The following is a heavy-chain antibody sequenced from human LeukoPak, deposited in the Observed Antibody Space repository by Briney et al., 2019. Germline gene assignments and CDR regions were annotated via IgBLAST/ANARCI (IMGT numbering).Heavy chain of an antibody. CDR3: ARETSGGGMDV. CDR1: GFTVSSNY. J-gene: IGHJ6*02. Sequence: GSLRLSCAASGFTVSSNYVSWVRQAPGKGLEWVSVIYSGGGTYYADSVKGRFTVSRDNSKNTLYLQMNSLRAEDTAVYYCARETSGGGMDVWGQGTTVTVSS. CDR2: IYSGGGT. V-gene: IGHV3-66*01. D-gene: IGHD3-3*01.